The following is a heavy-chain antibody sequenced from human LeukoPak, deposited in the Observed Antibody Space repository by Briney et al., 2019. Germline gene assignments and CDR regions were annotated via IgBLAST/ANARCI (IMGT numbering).Heavy chain of an antibody. Sequence: GGSLRLSCAASGFTFDDYAMFWVRQAPGKGLEWVANIKQDGSEKYYVDSVKGRFTISRDNAKNSLYLQMNSLRAEDTAVYYCARGGGAAVNDYWGQGTLVTVSS. V-gene: IGHV3-7*01. J-gene: IGHJ4*02. D-gene: IGHD6-13*01. CDR1: GFTFDDYA. CDR3: ARGGGAAVNDY. CDR2: IKQDGSEK.